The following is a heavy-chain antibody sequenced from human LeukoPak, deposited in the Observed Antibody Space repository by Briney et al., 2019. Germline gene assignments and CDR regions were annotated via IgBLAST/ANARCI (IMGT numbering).Heavy chain of an antibody. CDR1: GYTFTTYG. Sequence: ASVKVSCMASGYTFTTYGISWVRQAPGQGLEWMGGIIPIFGTANYAQKFQGRVTITADESTSTAYMELSSLRSEDTAVYYCARLSFGDLDYWGQGTLVTVSS. CDR3: ARLSFGDLDY. CDR2: IIPIFGTA. V-gene: IGHV1-69*13. D-gene: IGHD3-10*01. J-gene: IGHJ4*02.